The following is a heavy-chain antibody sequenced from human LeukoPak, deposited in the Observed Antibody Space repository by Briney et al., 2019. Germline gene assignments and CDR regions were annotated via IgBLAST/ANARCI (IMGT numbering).Heavy chain of an antibody. J-gene: IGHJ4*02. V-gene: IGHV3-74*01. Sequence: GGSLRLSCAASGFIFTDYWMHWVRQGPGKELVWVARISGDGRATTYADSVKGRFTISRDNAKDTLYLQMNSLRAEDTAVYYCARVSSSSWWALDYWGQGTLVTVSS. CDR3: ARVSSSSWWALDY. CDR1: GFIFTDYW. CDR2: ISGDGRAT. D-gene: IGHD6-13*01.